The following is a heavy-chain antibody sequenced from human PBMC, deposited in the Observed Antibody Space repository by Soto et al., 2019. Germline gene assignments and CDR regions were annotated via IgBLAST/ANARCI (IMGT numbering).Heavy chain of an antibody. D-gene: IGHD3-10*01. CDR1: GGSISSGGYY. V-gene: IGHV4-31*03. CDR2: IYYSGST. CDR3: ARELRFGEDYYGMDV. Sequence: QVQLQESGPGLVKPSQTLSLTCTVSGGSISSGGYYWSWIRQHPGKGLEWIGYIYYSGSTYYNPSLKSRVTISVDTAKNQFSLKLSSVTAADTAVYYCARELRFGEDYYGMDVWGQGTTVTVSS. J-gene: IGHJ6*02.